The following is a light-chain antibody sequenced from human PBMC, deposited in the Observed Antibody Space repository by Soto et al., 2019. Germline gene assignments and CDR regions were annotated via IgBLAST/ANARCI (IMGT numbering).Light chain of an antibody. Sequence: EHVLTQSPAILSLSPGDRATLSCRASQGIGNYLAWYQQKPGQAPRLLIYDASNRATGIPARFSGSGSDTDFTLTIDSLEPEDAAVYYCQQRNFWPLTFGPGTRVEIK. CDR3: QQRNFWPLT. CDR1: QGIGNY. V-gene: IGKV3D-11*01. CDR2: DAS. J-gene: IGKJ1*01.